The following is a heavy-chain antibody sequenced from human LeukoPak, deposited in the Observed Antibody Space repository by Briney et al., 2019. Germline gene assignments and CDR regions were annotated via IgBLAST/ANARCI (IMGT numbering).Heavy chain of an antibody. CDR3: ARRVRRGYFDY. D-gene: IGHD3-10*01. CDR1: GYTFTGYY. J-gene: IGHJ4*02. CDR2: INPSGGST. V-gene: IGHV1-46*01. Sequence: ASVKVSCKASGYTFTGYYMHWVRQAPGQGLEWMGIINPSGGSTSYAQKFQGRVTMTRDTSTSTVYMELSSLRSEDTAVYYCARRVRRGYFDYWGQGTLVTVSS.